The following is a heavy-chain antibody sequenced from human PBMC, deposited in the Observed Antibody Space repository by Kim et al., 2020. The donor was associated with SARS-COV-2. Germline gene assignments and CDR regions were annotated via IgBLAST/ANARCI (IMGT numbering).Heavy chain of an antibody. J-gene: IGHJ1*01. CDR2: ISGSGGST. V-gene: IGHV3-23*01. CDR3: AKGGTSYRGATAEYFQH. Sequence: GGSLRLSCAASGFTFSSYAMSWVRQAPGKGLEWVSAISGSGGSTYYADSVKGRFTISRDNSKNTLYLQMNSLRAEDTAVYYCAKGGTSYRGATAEYFQHWGQGNLVTVSS. CDR1: GFTFSSYA. D-gene: IGHD1-26*01.